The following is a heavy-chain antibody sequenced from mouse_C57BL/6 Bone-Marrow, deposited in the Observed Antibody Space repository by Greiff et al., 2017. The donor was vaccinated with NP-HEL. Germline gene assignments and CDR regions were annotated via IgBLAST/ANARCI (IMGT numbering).Heavy chain of an antibody. V-gene: IGHV5-4*03. D-gene: IGHD4-1*01. CDR2: ISDGGSYT. CDR1: GFTFSSYA. J-gene: IGHJ4*01. CDR3: ARDRDWGDYAMDY. Sequence: EVKLVESGGGLVKPGGSLKLSCAASGFTFSSYAMPWVRQTPEKRLEWVATISDGGSYTYYPDNVKGRFTISRDNAKNNLYLQKSHLKSEDTTMYYCARDRDWGDYAMDYWGQGTSVTVSS.